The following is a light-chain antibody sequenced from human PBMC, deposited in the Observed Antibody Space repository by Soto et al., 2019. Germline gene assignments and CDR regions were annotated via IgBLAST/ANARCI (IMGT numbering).Light chain of an antibody. Sequence: QSALTQPASVSGSPGQSITISCTGTSSDVGSYNLVSWYQQHPGKAPKLLIYEVSKWPSGVSNRFSGSKSGNTASLTISGLQAEDEADYYCCSYAGPRTLYVFGAGTKLTVL. CDR3: CSYAGPRTLYV. V-gene: IGLV2-23*02. CDR2: EVS. J-gene: IGLJ1*01. CDR1: SSDVGSYNL.